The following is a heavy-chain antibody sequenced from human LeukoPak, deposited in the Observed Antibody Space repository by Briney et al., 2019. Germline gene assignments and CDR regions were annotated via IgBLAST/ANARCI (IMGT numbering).Heavy chain of an antibody. CDR1: GFTFSNYD. CDR2: INYSGVTT. D-gene: IGHD7-27*01. J-gene: IGHJ4*02. V-gene: IGHV3-23*01. Sequence: GGTLRLSCAASGFTFSNYDMTWIRQAPGKGLEWVSVINYSGVTTNYADSVKGRFIISRDNSKNTVYLQMNSLRVEDTAVYYCAKDQNWEGGYWGQGTLVTVSS. CDR3: AKDQNWEGGY.